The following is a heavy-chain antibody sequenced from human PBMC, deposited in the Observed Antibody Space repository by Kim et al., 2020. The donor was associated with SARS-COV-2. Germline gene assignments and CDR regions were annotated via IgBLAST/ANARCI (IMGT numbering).Heavy chain of an antibody. Sequence: GGSLRLSCAASGFTFSTFGMHWVRQAPGKELEWVAVVSYDGSNKYYTDSVKGRFTISRDNSKNTLYLQLNSLRPEDTAVYYCVKGTVPAARGNYYYYAMDVWGQGTTVPVSS. CDR1: GFTFSTFG. CDR3: VKGTVPAARGNYYYYAMDV. CDR2: VSYDGSNK. D-gene: IGHD2-2*01. V-gene: IGHV3-30*18. J-gene: IGHJ6*02.